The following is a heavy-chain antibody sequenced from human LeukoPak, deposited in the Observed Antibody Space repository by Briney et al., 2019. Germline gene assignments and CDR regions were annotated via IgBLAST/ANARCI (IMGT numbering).Heavy chain of an antibody. D-gene: IGHD4-17*01. CDR1: GASISSYY. CDR3: AREVVNGGDYIRFDP. CDR2: IYYSWIT. V-gene: IGHV4-59*01. J-gene: IGHJ5*02. Sequence: SETLSLTCTVSGASISSYYWSWIRQPPGKRLEGSGYIYYSWITNYNPSLKSRVTISVETSKKQFSLKLSSVTAAETAVYYCAREVVNGGDYIRFDPWGQGTLVTVSS.